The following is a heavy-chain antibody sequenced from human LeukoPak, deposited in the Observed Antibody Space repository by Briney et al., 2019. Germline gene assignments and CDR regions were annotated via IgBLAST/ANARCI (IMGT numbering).Heavy chain of an antibody. CDR2: INPNSGGT. CDR3: ASLRIAARTNPSDAFDI. D-gene: IGHD6-6*01. CDR1: GYTFTGYY. J-gene: IGHJ3*02. Sequence: GASVKVSCKASGYTFTGYYMHWVRQAPGQGLEWMGWINPNSGGTNYAQKFQGRVTMTRDTSISTAYMELSRLRSDDTAVYYCASLRIAARTNPSDAFDIWGQGTMVTVSS. V-gene: IGHV1-2*02.